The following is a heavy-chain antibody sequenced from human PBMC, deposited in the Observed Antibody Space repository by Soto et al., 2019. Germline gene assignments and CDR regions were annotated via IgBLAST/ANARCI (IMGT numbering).Heavy chain of an antibody. D-gene: IGHD3-10*01. CDR2: ISGSSENI. CDR1: GYRFSSHG. CDR3: ARARRDFGDIFLGYVY. J-gene: IGHJ4*02. Sequence: QVQLVQSGGEVKEPGASVKVSCKTSGYRFSSHGISWVRQAPGQGLEWIGWISGSSENIKYAEKVQDRVTLTTDTSASTGYMELRSLRSDDTAVYYWARARRDFGDIFLGYVYWGQGTLVTVSS. V-gene: IGHV1-18*04.